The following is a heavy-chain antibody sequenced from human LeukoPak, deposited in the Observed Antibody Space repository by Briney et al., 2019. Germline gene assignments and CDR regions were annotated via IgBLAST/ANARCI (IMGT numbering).Heavy chain of an antibody. CDR3: EKRSSSGSSFDS. Sequence: GGFLRLSCAASGFTFSSYAICWVRQAPGKGLEWVAVILYDGSNKYYADSVKGRFTISRDNSKNTLYLQMNSLRDEDTAVYYCEKRSSSGSSFDSWGQGTLVTVSS. CDR2: ILYDGSNK. V-gene: IGHV3-30*18. CDR1: GFTFSSYA. J-gene: IGHJ4*02. D-gene: IGHD1-26*01.